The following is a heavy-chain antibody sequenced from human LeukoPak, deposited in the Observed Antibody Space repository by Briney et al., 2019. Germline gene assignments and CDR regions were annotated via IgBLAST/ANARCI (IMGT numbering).Heavy chain of an antibody. V-gene: IGHV3-66*01. CDR2: LYGGGSP. CDR1: ELSLGSNY. D-gene: IGHD5-12*01. Sequence: GGSLSLSCAPSELSLGSNYMTWVRQAPPKGVELLLLLYGGGSPTYADSLRGKLTISRDNSKNTLYLQMNSLRAEGTAVYYCARGPIGYHNTGGQGTLVTVSS. CDR3: ARGPIGYHNT. J-gene: IGHJ4*02.